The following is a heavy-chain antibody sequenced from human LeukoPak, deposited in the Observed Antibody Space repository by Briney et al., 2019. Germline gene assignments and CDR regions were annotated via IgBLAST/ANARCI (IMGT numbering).Heavy chain of an antibody. D-gene: IGHD3-10*01. J-gene: IGHJ5*02. Sequence: SETLSLTCTVSGGSISSGSYYWRWIRQPAGQGLEWIGRFYTSGSTNYNPSLKSRVTISVDTSKNEFSLQLRSVTAADTAVYYCAREVGVGLDWFDPWGQGTLPTVSS. CDR2: FYTSGST. CDR1: GGSISSGSYY. V-gene: IGHV4-61*02. CDR3: AREVGVGLDWFDP.